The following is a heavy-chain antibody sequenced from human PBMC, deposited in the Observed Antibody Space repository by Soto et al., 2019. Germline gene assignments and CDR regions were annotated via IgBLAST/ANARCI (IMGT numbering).Heavy chain of an antibody. CDR1: GGSISSGGYR. CDR3: ARARENYFGY. Sequence: QMQLQESGPGLVKPSQTLSLTCTVSGGSISSGGYRWTWIRQHPGKGLEWIGYMYYSGSTYYNPSLESRVIISVDTSKNQFSLKLSSVTSADTAVYYCARARENYFGYWGQGILVTVSS. J-gene: IGHJ4*02. V-gene: IGHV4-31*03. CDR2: MYYSGST.